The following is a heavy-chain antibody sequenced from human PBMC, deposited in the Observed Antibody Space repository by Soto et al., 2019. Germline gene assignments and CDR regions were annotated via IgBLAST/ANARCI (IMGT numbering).Heavy chain of an antibody. J-gene: IGHJ4*02. CDR1: GFTFSSYG. V-gene: IGHV3-30*03. CDR2: ISYDGSNK. Sequence: GGSLRLSCAASGFTFSSYGMHWVRQAPGKGLEWVAVISYDGSNKYYADSVEGRFTISRDNSKNTLYLQMNSLRAEDTAVYYCAAIDYDFWSGYLDYWGQGTLVTVSS. D-gene: IGHD3-3*01. CDR3: AAIDYDFWSGYLDY.